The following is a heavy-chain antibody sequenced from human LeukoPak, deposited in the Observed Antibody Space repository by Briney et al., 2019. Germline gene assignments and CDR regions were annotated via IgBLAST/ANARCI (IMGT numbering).Heavy chain of an antibody. CDR3: AKGDSSGYYSYFDY. V-gene: IGHV3-23*01. J-gene: IGHJ4*02. Sequence: PGGSLRLSCAASGFTFSSYAMIWVRQAPGKGLEWVSAISGSGGSTYYADSVKGRFTVSRDNSKNTLYLQMNSLRAEDTAVYYCAKGDSSGYYSYFDYWGQGTLVTVSS. CDR2: ISGSGGST. D-gene: IGHD3-22*01. CDR1: GFTFSSYA.